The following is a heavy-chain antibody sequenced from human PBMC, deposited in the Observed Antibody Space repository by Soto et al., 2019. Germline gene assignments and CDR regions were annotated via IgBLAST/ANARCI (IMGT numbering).Heavy chain of an antibody. D-gene: IGHD3-22*01. CDR3: ARAGGVTTEGGPYYYDSSGYYAFDI. CDR1: GGTFSSYA. CDR2: IIPIFGTA. J-gene: IGHJ3*02. V-gene: IGHV1-69*01. Sequence: QVQLVQSGAEVKKPGSSVKVSCKASGGTFSSYAISWVRQAPGQGLEWMGGIIPIFGTANYAQKFQGRVTITADESTSTAYMELSSPRSEDTAVYYCARAGGVTTEGGPYYYDSSGYYAFDIWGQGTMVTVSS.